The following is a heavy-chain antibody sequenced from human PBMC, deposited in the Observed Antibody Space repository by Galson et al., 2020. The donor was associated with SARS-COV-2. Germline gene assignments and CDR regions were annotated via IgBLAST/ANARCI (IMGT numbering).Heavy chain of an antibody. Sequence: ASVKVSCKASGYTFSSYGVSWARQAPGQGLEWMGWISAQTGNTNYAQHLQGRVTLTTDKSTSTAYMELRSLRSDDTAVYYCARDRLGYCTGGVCYRSDYWGQGTLVTVSS. J-gene: IGHJ4*02. CDR1: GYTFSSYG. CDR3: ARDRLGYCTGGVCYRSDY. CDR2: ISAQTGNT. D-gene: IGHD2-8*02. V-gene: IGHV1-18*01.